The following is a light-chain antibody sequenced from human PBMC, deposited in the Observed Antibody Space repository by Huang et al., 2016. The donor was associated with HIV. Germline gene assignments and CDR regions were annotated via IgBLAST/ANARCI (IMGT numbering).Light chain of an antibody. J-gene: IGKJ1*01. Sequence: EIVMTQSPGTLSVSPGERATLSCRASQRVSNEVAWFQQKPGQAPRLLIYGANIRPCGTPAGFSGSGSGTEFTLTISSLQSEDFAIYYCQQYNDWPWTFGQGTKVEIK. CDR3: QQYNDWPWT. CDR2: GAN. CDR1: QRVSNE. V-gene: IGKV3-15*01.